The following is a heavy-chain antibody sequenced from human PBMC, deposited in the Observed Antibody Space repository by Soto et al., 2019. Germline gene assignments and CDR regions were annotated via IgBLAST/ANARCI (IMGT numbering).Heavy chain of an antibody. CDR1: GGTFSSYA. V-gene: IGHV1-69*01. CDR2: IIPIFGTA. D-gene: IGHD6-6*01. Sequence: QVQLVQSGAEVKKPGSSVKVSCKASGGTFSSYAISWVRQAPGQGLEWMGGIIPIFGTANYAQKFQGRVTITADESTSTAYMELSSLRSEDTAVYYCARDDHEHLVPNDPVLHYGMDVWGQGTTVTVSS. CDR3: ARDDHEHLVPNDPVLHYGMDV. J-gene: IGHJ6*02.